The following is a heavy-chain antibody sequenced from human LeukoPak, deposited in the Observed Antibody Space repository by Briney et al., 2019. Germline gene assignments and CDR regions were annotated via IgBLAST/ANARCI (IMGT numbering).Heavy chain of an antibody. J-gene: IGHJ4*02. Sequence: GGSLRLSCAASGFTFSSYWMSWVRQAPGKGLEWVANIKQDGSEKTYVDSVKGRFTISRDNAKNSQYLQINSLRVEDTAVYYCARSGSDFDCWGQGTLVSVSS. V-gene: IGHV3-7*01. D-gene: IGHD1-26*01. CDR1: GFTFSSYW. CDR2: IKQDGSEK. CDR3: ARSGSDFDC.